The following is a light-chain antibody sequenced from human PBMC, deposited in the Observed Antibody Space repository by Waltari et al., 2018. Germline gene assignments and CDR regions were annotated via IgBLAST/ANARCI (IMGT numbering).Light chain of an antibody. CDR1: SGHSGNV. J-gene: IGLJ3*02. V-gene: IGLV4-69*01. Sequence: QLVLTQSPSASASLGASAKLTCPLTSGHSGNVIAWLQQQPEKGPRYLMKVNSDGSHSKGDEIPDRFSGSSSGAERHLTISSLQSEDEADYYCQTGGHGTWVFGGGTKLTVL. CDR3: QTGGHGTWV. CDR2: VNSDGSH.